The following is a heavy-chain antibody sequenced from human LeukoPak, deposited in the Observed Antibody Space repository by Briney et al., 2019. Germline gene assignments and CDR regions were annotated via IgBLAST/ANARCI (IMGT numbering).Heavy chain of an antibody. J-gene: IGHJ6*02. Sequence: GGSLRLSCAASGFTFSSYWMHWVRQAPGKGLVWVSGINSDGSATIYADSVRGRFTISRDNAKNTLYLQMSGLRVEDTAVYHCASDSPYYGMDVWGQGTTVTVSS. V-gene: IGHV3-74*01. CDR3: ASDSPYYGMDV. CDR1: GFTFSSYW. CDR2: INSDGSAT.